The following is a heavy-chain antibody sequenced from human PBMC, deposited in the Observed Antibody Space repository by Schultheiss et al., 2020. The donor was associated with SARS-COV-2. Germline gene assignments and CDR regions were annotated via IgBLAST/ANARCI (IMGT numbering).Heavy chain of an antibody. CDR2: INHSGST. CDR3: ARDRGLVPAALIDY. Sequence: SETLSLTCTVSGGSISSYYWSWIRQPPGKGLEWIGEINHSGSTNYNPSLKSRVTISVDTSKNQFSLKLSSVTAADTAVYYCARDRGLVPAALIDYWGQGTLVTVSS. CDR1: GGSISSYY. D-gene: IGHD2-2*01. V-gene: IGHV4-59*01. J-gene: IGHJ4*02.